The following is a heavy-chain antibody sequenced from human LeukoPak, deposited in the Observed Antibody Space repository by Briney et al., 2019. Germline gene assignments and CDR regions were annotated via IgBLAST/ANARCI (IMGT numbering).Heavy chain of an antibody. CDR2: IYTSGST. D-gene: IGHD4-17*01. V-gene: IGHV4-4*07. J-gene: IGHJ4*02. CDR1: GGSISSYY. Sequence: SETLSLTCTVSGGSISSYYWSWVRQPAGKGLEWIGRIYTSGSTNYNPSLKSRVTMSVDTSKNQFSLKLSSVTAADTAVYYCARSNPSVDYGDYAFDYWGQGTLVTVSS. CDR3: ARSNPSVDYGDYAFDY.